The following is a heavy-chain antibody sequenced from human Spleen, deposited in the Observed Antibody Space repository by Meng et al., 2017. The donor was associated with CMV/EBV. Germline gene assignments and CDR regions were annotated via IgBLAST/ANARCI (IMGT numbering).Heavy chain of an antibody. CDR1: GFTFSSYS. D-gene: IGHD3-3*01. Sequence: GGSLRLSCAASGFTFSSYSMNWVRQAPGKGLEWVSYISSSSSTRYYADSVKGRFTISRDNAKNSLYLQMNSLRAEDTAVYYCARDPHQTYYDFCSGPYGMDVWGQGTTVTVSS. CDR2: ISSSSSTR. V-gene: IGHV3-48*04. J-gene: IGHJ6*02. CDR3: ARDPHQTYYDFCSGPYGMDV.